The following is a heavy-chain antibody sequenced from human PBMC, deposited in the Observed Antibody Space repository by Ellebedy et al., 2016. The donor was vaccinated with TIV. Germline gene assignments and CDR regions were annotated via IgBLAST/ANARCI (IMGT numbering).Heavy chain of an antibody. Sequence: GESLKISXASSGFTFSSFAMSWVRQAPGKGLEWISNISGSGGSRYYADSVQGRFTISRDNSKNTLYLQMNSLRAEDTAVYYCARDSAAGTRDNAFDIWGQGTMVTVSS. J-gene: IGHJ3*02. CDR1: GFTFSSFA. V-gene: IGHV3-23*01. CDR3: ARDSAAGTRDNAFDI. CDR2: ISGSGGSR. D-gene: IGHD6-13*01.